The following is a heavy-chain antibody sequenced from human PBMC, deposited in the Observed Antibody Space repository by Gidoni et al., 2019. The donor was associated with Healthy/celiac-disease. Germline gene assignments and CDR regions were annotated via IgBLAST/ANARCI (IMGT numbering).Heavy chain of an antibody. D-gene: IGHD2-2*02. J-gene: IGHJ4*02. CDR3: ARARRYCSSTSCYTDFDY. V-gene: IGHV4-59*01. CDR1: GGSISSYY. CDR2: IYYSGRT. Sequence: QMQLQESGPGLVKPSETLSLTCTVSGGSISSYYWSWIRQPPGKGLEWIGYIYYSGRTNYNPSLQSRVTISVDTPKNQFSPKLSSVTAADTAVYYCARARRYCSSTSCYTDFDYWGQGTLVTVSS.